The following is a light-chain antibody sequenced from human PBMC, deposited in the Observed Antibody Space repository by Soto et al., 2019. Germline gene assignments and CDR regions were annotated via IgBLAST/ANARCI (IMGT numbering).Light chain of an antibody. CDR3: QQYGSSPRFVYT. J-gene: IGKJ2*01. CDR2: GAS. V-gene: IGKV3-20*01. CDR1: QSVSSSY. Sequence: EIVLTQSPGTLSLSPGERATLSCRASQSVSSSYLAWYQQRLGQAPRLLIYGASSRATGIPDRFSGSGSGTDFTLTISRLEPEDFAVYYCQQYGSSPRFVYTFGQGTKLEIK.